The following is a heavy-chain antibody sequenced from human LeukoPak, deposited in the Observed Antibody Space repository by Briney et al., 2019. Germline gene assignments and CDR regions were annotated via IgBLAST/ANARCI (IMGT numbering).Heavy chain of an antibody. J-gene: IGHJ4*02. CDR1: GYTFTGYY. CDR3: ATAMVRGVISGD. V-gene: IGHV1-2*06. CDR2: INPNSGGT. D-gene: IGHD3-10*01. Sequence: ASVKVSCKASGYTFTGYYMHWVRQAPGQGLEWMGRINPNSGGTNYAQKFQGRVTMTRDTSISTAYMELSRLRSDDTAVYYCATAMVRGVISGDWGQGTLATVSS.